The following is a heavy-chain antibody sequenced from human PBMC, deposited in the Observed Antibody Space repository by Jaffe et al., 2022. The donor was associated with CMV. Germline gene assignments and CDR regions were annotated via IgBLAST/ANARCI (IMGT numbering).Heavy chain of an antibody. Sequence: EVQLVESGGGLIQPGGSLRLSCAASGFTVSSNYMSWVRQAPGKGLEWVSVIYSGGSTYYADSVKGRFTISRDNSKNTLYLQMNSLRAEDTAVYYCASGRSRYDFWSGYQPRYYFDYWGQGTLVTVSS. V-gene: IGHV3-53*01. CDR3: ASGRSRYDFWSGYQPRYYFDY. J-gene: IGHJ4*02. CDR1: GFTVSSNY. CDR2: IYSGGST. D-gene: IGHD3-3*01.